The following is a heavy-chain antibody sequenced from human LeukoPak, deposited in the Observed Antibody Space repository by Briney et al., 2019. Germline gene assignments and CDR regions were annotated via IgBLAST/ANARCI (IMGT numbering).Heavy chain of an antibody. CDR1: GASISSRNYY. CDR3: AASDAEGGPTHYFGY. Sequence: EPSETLSLTCTVSGASISSRNYYWGWIRQPPGKGLEWIGSIYYSGNTYYNSSLKSRVIISVDTSKNRFSLKLNSVTAADTAIYYCAASDAEGGPTHYFGYWGQGTLVAVSS. V-gene: IGHV4-39*01. CDR2: IYYSGNT. D-gene: IGHD3-16*01. J-gene: IGHJ4*02.